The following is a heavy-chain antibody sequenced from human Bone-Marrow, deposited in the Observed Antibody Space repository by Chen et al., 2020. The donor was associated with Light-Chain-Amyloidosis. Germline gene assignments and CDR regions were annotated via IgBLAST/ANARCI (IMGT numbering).Heavy chain of an antibody. V-gene: IGHV3-30*18. CDR1: GFTFSSYG. CDR2: ISYDGSNN. J-gene: IGHJ3*02. D-gene: IGHD3-9*01. CDR3: AKDISYDDILPGYPADAFDI. Sequence: QVQLVESGGGVVQPGRSLRLSCAASGFTFSSYGMHWVRQAPGKGLEWVTVISYDGSNNYYADSLKGRFTISRDNSKNTLYLQRNSLRAEDTAVYYCAKDISYDDILPGYPADAFDIWGQGTMVTVSS.